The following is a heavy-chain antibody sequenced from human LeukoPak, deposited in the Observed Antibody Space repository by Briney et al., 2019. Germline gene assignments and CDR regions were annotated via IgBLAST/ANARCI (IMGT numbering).Heavy chain of an antibody. J-gene: IGHJ3*02. V-gene: IGHV4-30-4*08. CDR1: GGSISRGDYY. D-gene: IGHD3-22*01. CDR3: ARRGYYDSSGHPSGAFDI. Sequence: SQTLCLTCTVSGGSISRGDYYWSWIRQPPGKGLEWIGYIYYSGSTYYDPSLKSRVTISVDTSKNQFSLKLSSVTAADTAVYYCARRGYYDSSGHPSGAFDIWGQGTMVTVSS. CDR2: IYYSGST.